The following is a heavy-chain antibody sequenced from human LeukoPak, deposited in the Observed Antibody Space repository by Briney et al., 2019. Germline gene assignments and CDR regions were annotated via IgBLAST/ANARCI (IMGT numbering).Heavy chain of an antibody. V-gene: IGHV3-7*01. D-gene: IGHD3-3*01. CDR1: GFTFSTYN. J-gene: IGHJ4*02. CDR2: IKNDGSEK. CDR3: ATDRGWRTSGYYLYYFEY. Sequence: GGSLRLSCAASGFTFSTYNMNWVRQAPGKGLEWVASIKNDGSEKYYVDSVRGRYTISRDNTKNSLYLQMSSLRAEDTAVYYCATDRGWRTSGYYLYYFEYWGQGTLVTFSS.